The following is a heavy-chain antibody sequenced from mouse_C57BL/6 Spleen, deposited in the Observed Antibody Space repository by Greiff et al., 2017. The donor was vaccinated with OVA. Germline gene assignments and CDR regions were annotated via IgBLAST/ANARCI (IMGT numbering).Heavy chain of an antibody. CDR3: ARHRYYDYDGGTWFAY. D-gene: IGHD2-4*01. CDR1: GFTFSSYT. V-gene: IGHV5-9*01. J-gene: IGHJ3*01. CDR2: ISGGGGNT. Sequence: EVQLVESGGGLVKPGGSLKLSCAASGFTFSSYTMSWVRQTPEKRLEWVATISGGGGNTYYPDSVKGRFTISRDIAKNTLYLQMSSLRSEDTALYYCARHRYYDYDGGTWFAYWGQGTLVTVSA.